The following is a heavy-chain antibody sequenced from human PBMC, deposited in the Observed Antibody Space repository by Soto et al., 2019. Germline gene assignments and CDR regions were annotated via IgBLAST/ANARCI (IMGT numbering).Heavy chain of an antibody. V-gene: IGHV4-31*03. CDR2: IYYIGST. J-gene: IGHJ4*02. Sequence: PSETLSLACTVSGGSVSSGGYYWSWIRQHPGKGLEWIGYIYYIGSTYYNPSLKSRVTISVDTSKNQFSLKLSSVTAADTAVYYCARGKGRFDYWGQGTLVTVSS. CDR1: GGSVSSGGYY. CDR3: ARGKGRFDY.